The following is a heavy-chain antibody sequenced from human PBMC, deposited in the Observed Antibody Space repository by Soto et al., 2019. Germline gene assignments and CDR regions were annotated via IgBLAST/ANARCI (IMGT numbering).Heavy chain of an antibody. D-gene: IGHD1-1*01. CDR1: GFSLSTSGVG. V-gene: IGHV2-5*02. J-gene: IGHJ4*02. CDR2: IYWDDDK. CDR3: AHIPPGPGYKRRYYFDY. Sequence: GSGPTLVNPTQTLTLTCTFSGFSLSTSGVGVGWIRQPPGKALEWLALIYWDDDKRYSPSLKSRLTITKDTSKNQVVLTMTNMDPVDTATYYCAHIPPGPGYKRRYYFDYWGQGTLVTVSS.